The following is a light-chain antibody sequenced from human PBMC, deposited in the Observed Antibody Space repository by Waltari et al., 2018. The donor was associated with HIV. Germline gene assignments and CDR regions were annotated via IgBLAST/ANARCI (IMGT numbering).Light chain of an antibody. CDR2: ESY. V-gene: IGLV6-57*01. J-gene: IGLJ3*02. CDR1: SRSIAGNY. CDR3: QSYDSNKNWV. Sequence: NFMLTQPHSVSESPGKTVTISSTRSSRSIAGNYVQWFQRRPGSSPTTVIYESYFMTSGVPARFSGSIDRSSNSASLTISGLKTEDEADYYCQSYDSNKNWVFGGGTKLTVL.